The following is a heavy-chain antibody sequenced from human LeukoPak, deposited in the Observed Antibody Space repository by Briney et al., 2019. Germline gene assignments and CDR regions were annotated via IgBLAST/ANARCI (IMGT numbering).Heavy chain of an antibody. J-gene: IGHJ4*02. D-gene: IGHD4-23*01. Sequence: GGSLRLSCAASGFYLWRYAMSWVRQAPGKGLGWVADISVGGEGTHYADSVQGRVTVSRDNSKKTLFLQMGSLRDPDTAIYNCVRVNSGGNSGYHFDYWGQGTLVIVSS. CDR2: ISVGGEGT. V-gene: IGHV3-23*01. CDR1: GFYLWRYA. CDR3: VRVNSGGNSGYHFDY.